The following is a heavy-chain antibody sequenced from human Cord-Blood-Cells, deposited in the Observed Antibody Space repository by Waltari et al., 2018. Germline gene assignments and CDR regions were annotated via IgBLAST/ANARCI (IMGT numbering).Heavy chain of an antibody. V-gene: IGHV1-2*02. J-gene: IGHJ2*01. CDR3: ATPNWRYWYFDL. CDR1: GYTFTGYY. D-gene: IGHD1-1*01. CDR2: NNHNRGGT. Sequence: QVQLVQSGAEVKKPGASVKVSCKASGYTFTGYYMHWVRQAPGQGLEWMGWNNHNRGGTNYAQKFQGRVTMTRDTSNSTAYMELSRLRSDDTAVYYCATPNWRYWYFDLWGRGTLVTVSS.